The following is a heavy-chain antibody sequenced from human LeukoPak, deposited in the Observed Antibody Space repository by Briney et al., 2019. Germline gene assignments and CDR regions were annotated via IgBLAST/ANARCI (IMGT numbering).Heavy chain of an antibody. J-gene: IGHJ5*02. CDR3: ARELVLGWFDP. D-gene: IGHD6-13*01. Sequence: ASVKVSCKASGYTFTSYGISWVRQAPGQGLEWMGWISASNGNTNYAQKPQGRVTMTTDTSTSTAYMGLRSLRSDDTAVYYCARELVLGWFDPGGQGTLVTVSS. V-gene: IGHV1-18*01. CDR1: GYTFTSYG. CDR2: ISASNGNT.